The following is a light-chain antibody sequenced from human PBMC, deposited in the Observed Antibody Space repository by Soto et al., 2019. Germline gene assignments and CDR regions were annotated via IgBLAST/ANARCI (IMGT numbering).Light chain of an antibody. CDR3: ASWDDTLNDYV. CDR2: SNN. Sequence: ALTQPPSASGTPGQTVTISCSGSYSNVGANPVSWYQQVPGRAPQLLIYSNNQRPAGVPGRFSGSRSDTSASLSISGLQSADEVDYYCASWDDTLNDYVFGTGTKVTVL. J-gene: IGLJ1*01. CDR1: YSNVGANP. V-gene: IGLV1-44*01.